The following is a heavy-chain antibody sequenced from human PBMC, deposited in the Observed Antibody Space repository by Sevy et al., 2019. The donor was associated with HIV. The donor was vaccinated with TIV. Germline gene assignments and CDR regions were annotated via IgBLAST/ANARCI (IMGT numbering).Heavy chain of an antibody. J-gene: IGHJ4*02. Sequence: GGSMRLSCAASGFTFSSYAMSWVRQAPGKGLEWVSAISGSGGSTYYADSVKGRFTISRDNSKNTLYLQMNSLRAEDTAVYYCAKCHILTGYLPFDYWGQGTLVTVSS. CDR2: ISGSGGST. D-gene: IGHD3-9*01. V-gene: IGHV3-23*01. CDR1: GFTFSSYA. CDR3: AKCHILTGYLPFDY.